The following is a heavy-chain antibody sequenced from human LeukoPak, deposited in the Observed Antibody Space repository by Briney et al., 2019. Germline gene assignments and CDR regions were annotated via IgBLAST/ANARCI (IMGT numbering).Heavy chain of an antibody. CDR1: GFIVSNYY. D-gene: IGHD4-23*01. CDR2: IRDSGET. Sequence: GGSLIFSCASSGFIVSNYYMSLVRQAPGKRLELVSLIRDSGETFYADSVKGRFTISRDNSKNSMYLQMNSLRAEDTAVYYCARDVYGGKGACDIWGQGTMVTVSS. J-gene: IGHJ3*02. V-gene: IGHV3-66*03. CDR3: ARDVYGGKGACDI.